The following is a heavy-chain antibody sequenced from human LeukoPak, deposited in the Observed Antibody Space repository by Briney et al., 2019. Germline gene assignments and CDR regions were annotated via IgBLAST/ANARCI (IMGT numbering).Heavy chain of an antibody. V-gene: IGHV4-39*07. CDR1: GGSISSSSYY. D-gene: IGHD1-26*01. CDR3: ARTPSGSYSPVDY. J-gene: IGHJ4*02. CDR2: IYYSGST. Sequence: SETLSLTCTVSGGSISSSSYYWGWIRQPPGKGLEWIGSIYYSGSTYYNPSLKSRVTISVDTSKNQFSLKLSSVTAADTAVYYCARTPSGSYSPVDYWAREPWSPSPQ.